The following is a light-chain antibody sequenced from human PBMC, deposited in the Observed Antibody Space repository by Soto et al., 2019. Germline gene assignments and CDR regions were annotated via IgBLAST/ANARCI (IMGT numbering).Light chain of an antibody. CDR2: DAS. V-gene: IGKV1-5*01. CDR1: QSISSW. J-gene: IGKJ1*01. CDR3: QQYNQ. Sequence: DIQMTQSPSTLSASVGDRVTITCRASQSISSWLAWYQQKPGKAPKLLIYDASSLESGVPSRFSGSGSGTEFTLTISSLQPDDFATYYCQQYNQFGQGTKVDIK.